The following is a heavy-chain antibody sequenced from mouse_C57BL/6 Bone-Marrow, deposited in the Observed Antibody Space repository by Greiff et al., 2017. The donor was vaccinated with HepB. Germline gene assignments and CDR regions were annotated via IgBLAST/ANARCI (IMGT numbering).Heavy chain of an antibody. V-gene: IGHV1-50*01. CDR1: GYTFTSYW. J-gene: IGHJ3*01. Sequence: QVQLKQPGAELVKPGASVKLSCKASGYTFTSYWMQWVKQRPGQGLEWIGEIDPSDSYTNYNQKFKGKATLTVDTSSSTAYMQLSSLTSEDSAVYYCARKRYYYGSSYLAYWGQGTLVTVSA. CDR3: ARKRYYYGSSYLAY. D-gene: IGHD1-1*01. CDR2: IDPSDSYT.